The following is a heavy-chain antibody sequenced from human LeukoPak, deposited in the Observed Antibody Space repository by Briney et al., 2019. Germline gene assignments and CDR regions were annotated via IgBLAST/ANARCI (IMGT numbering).Heavy chain of an antibody. CDR2: ISSSGDTM. CDR1: GFSFSDYY. J-gene: IGHJ4*02. CDR3: ARVKGNYASDY. Sequence: IPGGSLRLSCAASGFSFSDYYMSWIRQAPGKGLEWVSYISSSGDTMFYSDSVKGRFTISRDNGKKSLFLEINSLRAEDAAIYYCARVKGNYASDYWGQGALVTVSS. D-gene: IGHD1-7*01. V-gene: IGHV3-11*04.